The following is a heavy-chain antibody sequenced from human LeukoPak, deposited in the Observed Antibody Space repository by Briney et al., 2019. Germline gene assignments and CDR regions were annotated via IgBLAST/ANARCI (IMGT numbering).Heavy chain of an antibody. D-gene: IGHD1-26*01. J-gene: IGHJ5*02. V-gene: IGHV4-59*01. Sequence: NTSETLSLTCTVSGGSIGSYYWNWLRQPPGKGLEWIGYIYDSGNTKYNPSLKNRFSISVDTSKNHFSLKVNSVTAADTAVYYCARGGGLMGATLGFDPWGQGTLVTVSS. CDR2: IYDSGNT. CDR1: GGSIGSYY. CDR3: ARGGGLMGATLGFDP.